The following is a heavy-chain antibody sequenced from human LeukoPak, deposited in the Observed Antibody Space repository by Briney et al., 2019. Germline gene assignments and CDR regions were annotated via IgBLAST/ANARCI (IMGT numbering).Heavy chain of an antibody. D-gene: IGHD3-9*01. CDR2: ISAYNGNT. Sequence: ASVKVSCKASGYTFTSYGISWVRQAPGQGLEWMGWISAYNGNTNYAQKLQGRVTMTTDTSTSTAYMELRSLRSDDTAVYYCARGQYYDILTGYYTWFDPWGQGTLVTVSS. J-gene: IGHJ5*02. CDR1: GYTFTSYG. CDR3: ARGQYYDILTGYYTWFDP. V-gene: IGHV1-18*01.